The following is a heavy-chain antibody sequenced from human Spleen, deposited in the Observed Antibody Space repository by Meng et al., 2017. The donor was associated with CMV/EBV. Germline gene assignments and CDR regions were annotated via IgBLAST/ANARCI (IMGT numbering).Heavy chain of an antibody. CDR2: IHPHRGDT. D-gene: IGHD5-12*01. J-gene: IGHJ4*02. Sequence: ASVKVSCKASGYTFTAHYFHWVRQAPGQGLEWMGWIHPHRGDTNYAQQFQGRVTLTRDTSINTGYMELTRLTSDDTAVYYCARDPGGRWPRPLWGQGTLVTVSS. V-gene: IGHV1-2*02. CDR3: ARDPGGRWPRPL. CDR1: GYTFTAHY.